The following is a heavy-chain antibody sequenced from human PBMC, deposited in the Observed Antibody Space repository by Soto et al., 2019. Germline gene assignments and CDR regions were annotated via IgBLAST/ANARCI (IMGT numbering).Heavy chain of an antibody. J-gene: IGHJ4*02. V-gene: IGHV1-18*04. CDR2: ISVYNGNT. D-gene: IGHD3-9*01. Sequence: KGDCKTAVYRITRDLVSCGLKDTGQGLEWMGWISVYNGNTNYAEKFQGRVTMTTDPSTTTAYMELRSLRSDDTAIYFCARVVAYHDILTAYPGHWGQGTRVTVSS. CDR3: ARVVAYHDILTAYPGH. CDR1: VYRITRDL.